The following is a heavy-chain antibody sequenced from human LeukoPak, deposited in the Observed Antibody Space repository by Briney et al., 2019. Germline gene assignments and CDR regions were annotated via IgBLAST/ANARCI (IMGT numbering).Heavy chain of an antibody. CDR3: ARERVGSGLDN. V-gene: IGHV1-18*01. Sequence: ASVKVSCKASGGTFSSYAISWVRQAPGQGLEWMGWTSAYNGNTNYAQKLQGRVTMTTDTSTSTAYMELRSLRSDDTAVYYCARERVGSGLDNWGQGTLVIVSS. CDR1: GGTFSSYA. J-gene: IGHJ4*02. CDR2: TSAYNGNT. D-gene: IGHD6-19*01.